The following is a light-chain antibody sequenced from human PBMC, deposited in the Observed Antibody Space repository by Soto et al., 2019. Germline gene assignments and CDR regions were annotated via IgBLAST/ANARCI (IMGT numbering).Light chain of an antibody. CDR1: QSVSSNY. CDR2: SAS. Sequence: EIVLTQSPGTLSLSPGERVILSCRASQSVSSNYLAWYQQKPGQAPRLLIYSASSRATGIPDRFSGSGSETDFTLTINRLEPEDVAVYYCQQYGGSPRVTFGGGTKVEIK. CDR3: QQYGGSPRVT. V-gene: IGKV3-20*01. J-gene: IGKJ4*01.